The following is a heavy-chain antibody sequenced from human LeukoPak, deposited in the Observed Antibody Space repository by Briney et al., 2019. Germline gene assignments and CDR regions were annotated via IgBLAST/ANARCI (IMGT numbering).Heavy chain of an antibody. V-gene: IGHV3-7*01. Sequence: PGGSLRLSCAASGLSLSNYWMNWVRQAPGKGLEWVASIKPDGSEKYYVDSLRGRFTISRDDARNSLYLQMNSLRAEDTAVYYCAEGGYWGQGTLVTVSS. CDR3: AEGGY. CDR2: IKPDGSEK. J-gene: IGHJ4*02. CDR1: GLSLSNYW.